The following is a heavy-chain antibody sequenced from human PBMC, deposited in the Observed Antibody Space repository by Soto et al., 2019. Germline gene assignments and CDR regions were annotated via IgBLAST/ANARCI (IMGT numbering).Heavy chain of an antibody. D-gene: IGHD2-15*01. CDR3: AKDAREAAPSDV. J-gene: IGHJ3*01. CDR2: MSTYNENK. CDR1: GYAFTSYG. V-gene: IGHV1-18*01. Sequence: QAQLVQSEPELEKPGASVKVSCKASGYAFTSYGINWVRRAPGQGLEWVGWMSTYNENKVYAQKLQGRVAMTMDAATSTAYLDLGPLRSDDTAVYYCAKDAREAAPSDVWGQGTMVTVSS.